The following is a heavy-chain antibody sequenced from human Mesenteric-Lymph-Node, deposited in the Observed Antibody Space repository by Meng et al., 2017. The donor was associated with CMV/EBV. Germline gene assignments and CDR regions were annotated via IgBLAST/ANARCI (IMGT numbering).Heavy chain of an antibody. V-gene: IGHV3-49*04. J-gene: IGHJ4*02. Sequence: GESLKISCTASGFTFGDYGMSWVRQAPGKGLEWVGFIRRKASGGTTEYAASVKGRFNISRDDSKSIAYLQMNSLKSEDTAVYYCTRNGAFYDFWSGYAQGYWGQGTQVTVSS. CDR1: GFTFGDYG. D-gene: IGHD3-3*01. CDR2: IRRKASGGTT. CDR3: TRNGAFYDFWSGYAQGY.